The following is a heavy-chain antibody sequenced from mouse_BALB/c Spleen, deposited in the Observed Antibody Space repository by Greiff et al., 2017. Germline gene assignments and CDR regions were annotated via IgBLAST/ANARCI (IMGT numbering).Heavy chain of an antibody. CDR1: GFTFSSYT. CDR2: ISSGGSYT. D-gene: IGHD3-3*01. Sequence: EVKVVESGGGLVKPGGSLKLSCAASGFTFSSYTMSWVRQTPEKRLEWVATISSGGSYTYYPDSVKGRFTISRDNAKNTLYLQMSSLKSEDTAMYYCTRDREGYTPYAMDYWGQGTSVTVSS. CDR3: TRDREGYTPYAMDY. J-gene: IGHJ4*01. V-gene: IGHV5-6-4*01.